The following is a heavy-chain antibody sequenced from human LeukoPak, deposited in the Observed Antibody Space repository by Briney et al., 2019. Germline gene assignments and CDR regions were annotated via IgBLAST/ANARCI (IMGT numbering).Heavy chain of an antibody. Sequence: GGSLRLSCAASGFTFSSYAMHWVRQAPGKGLEWVAVISYDGSNKYYADSVKGRFTISRDNSKNTLYLQMNSLRAEDTAVYYCARDGAVAGSDAFDIWGQGTMVTVSS. CDR1: GFTFSSYA. D-gene: IGHD6-19*01. J-gene: IGHJ3*02. V-gene: IGHV3-30*04. CDR3: ARDGAVAGSDAFDI. CDR2: ISYDGSNK.